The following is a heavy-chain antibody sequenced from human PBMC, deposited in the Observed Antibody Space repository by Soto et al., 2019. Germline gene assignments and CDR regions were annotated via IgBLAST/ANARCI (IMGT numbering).Heavy chain of an antibody. J-gene: IGHJ6*02. CDR1: GFTFRNYW. CDR3: ASNYAYAEGYYFYGIDV. Sequence: PGGSLRLSCAASGFTFRNYWMHWVRQAPGKGLVWVSRVNSGGDTTYYADSVKGRFTISRDNAKNTLHLQMNSLGAEDTAVYYCASNYAYAEGYYFYGIDVWGQGTTVTVSS. V-gene: IGHV3-74*01. CDR2: VNSGGDTT. D-gene: IGHD3-16*01.